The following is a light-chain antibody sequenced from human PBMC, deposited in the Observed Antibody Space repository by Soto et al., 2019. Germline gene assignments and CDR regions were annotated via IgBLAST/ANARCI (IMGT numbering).Light chain of an antibody. J-gene: IGKJ3*01. Sequence: EIVLTQSPGTQSLSPGERAALXXRASQSVRSYLAWYQQKPGQAPRLXIYDASNRATGIPARFSGSGSGTDFTLTISSLEPEDFAVYYCQQSSNWPLTFGPGTKVDIK. CDR1: QSVRSY. CDR3: QQSSNWPLT. V-gene: IGKV3-11*01. CDR2: DAS.